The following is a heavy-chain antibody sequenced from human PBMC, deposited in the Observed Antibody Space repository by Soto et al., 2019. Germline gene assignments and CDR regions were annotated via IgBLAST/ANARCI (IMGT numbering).Heavy chain of an antibody. J-gene: IGHJ4*02. V-gene: IGHV4-59*08. Sequence: PSETLSLTCTVSGGSISSYYWSWIRQPPGKWLEWIGYIYYSGSTNYNPSLKSRVTISVDTSKNQFSLKLSSVTAADTAVYYCARHVAVLRYFDWLPRTTSYYFDYWGQGTLVTSPQ. D-gene: IGHD3-9*01. CDR2: IYYSGST. CDR3: ARHVAVLRYFDWLPRTTSYYFDY. CDR1: GGSISSYY.